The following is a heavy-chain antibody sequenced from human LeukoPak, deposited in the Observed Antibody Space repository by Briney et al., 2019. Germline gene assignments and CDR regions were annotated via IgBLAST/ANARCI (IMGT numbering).Heavy chain of an antibody. CDR2: ITRDSIYT. V-gene: IGHV3-21*01. CDR1: GFTFSNYK. Sequence: GGSLRLSCAASGFTFSNYKMNWVRQTPGKGLEWVSSITRDSIYTFYADSVKGRFTISRDDAKNSLSLQMNSLRAEDTAVYCCARDPYNGYYGDDYYYYMDVWGKGTTVTISS. J-gene: IGHJ6*03. CDR3: ARDPYNGYYGDDYYYYMDV. D-gene: IGHD4-17*01.